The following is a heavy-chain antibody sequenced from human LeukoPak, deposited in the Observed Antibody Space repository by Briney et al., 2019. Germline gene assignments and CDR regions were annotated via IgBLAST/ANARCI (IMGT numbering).Heavy chain of an antibody. J-gene: IGHJ4*02. CDR2: TSGDGGNT. D-gene: IGHD3-16*01. CDR1: GFTLSTYA. Sequence: PGGSLRLPCAASGFTLSTYAMSWVRQAPGKGLEWVSATSGDGGNTYYADSVKGRFTISRDNSKSTLYLQMNSLRAEDTAVYYCAKRLDSLGPFDYWGQGTLVTVSS. V-gene: IGHV3-23*01. CDR3: AKRLDSLGPFDY.